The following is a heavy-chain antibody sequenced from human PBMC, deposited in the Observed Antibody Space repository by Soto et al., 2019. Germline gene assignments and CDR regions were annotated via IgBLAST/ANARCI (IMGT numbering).Heavy chain of an antibody. J-gene: IGHJ5*02. V-gene: IGHV1-69*13. CDR2: IIPIFGTA. CDR3: ARVRPDYGDYVGWFDP. Sequence: GASVKVSCKASGGTFSSYAISWVRQAPGQGLEWMGGIIPIFGTANYAQKFQGRVTITADESTSTAYMELSSLRSEDTAVYYCARVRPDYGDYVGWFDPWGQGTLVTVSS. D-gene: IGHD4-17*01. CDR1: GGTFSSYA.